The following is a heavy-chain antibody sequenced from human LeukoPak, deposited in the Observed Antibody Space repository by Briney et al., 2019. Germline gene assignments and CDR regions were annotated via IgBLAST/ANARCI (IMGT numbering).Heavy chain of an antibody. CDR3: ARTGSIAAAGM. CDR1: GFTLSSYA. Sequence: GGSLRLSCAASGFTLSSYAMNWVHQAPGKGLEWVSSINNVGSHIYYAGSVKGRFTISRDNTKNSLYLQMNSLRAEDTAVYYCARTGSIAAAGMWGQGTLVTVSS. J-gene: IGHJ4*02. V-gene: IGHV3-21*01. D-gene: IGHD6-13*01. CDR2: INNVGSHI.